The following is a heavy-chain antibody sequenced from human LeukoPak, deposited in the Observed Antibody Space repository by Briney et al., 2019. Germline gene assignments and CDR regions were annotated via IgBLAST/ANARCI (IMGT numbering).Heavy chain of an antibody. CDR1: GYSISSGYY. CDR3: ASSVVPAADTYSSSSRVYFQH. V-gene: IGHV4-38-2*02. Sequence: SETLSLTCTVSGYSISSGYYWGWIRQPPGKGLEWIGSIYHSGSTYYNPSLKSRVTISVDTSKNQFSLKLSSVTAAYTAVYYCASSVVPAADTYSSSSRVYFQHWGQGTLVTVSS. CDR2: IYHSGST. D-gene: IGHD6-6*01. J-gene: IGHJ1*01.